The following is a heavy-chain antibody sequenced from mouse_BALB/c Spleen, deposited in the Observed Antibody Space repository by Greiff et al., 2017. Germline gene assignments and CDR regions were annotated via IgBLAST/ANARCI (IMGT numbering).Heavy chain of an antibody. CDR1: GYTFTSYY. Sequence: QVQLKQSGPELVKPGASVRISCKASGYTFTSYYIHWVKQRPGQGLEWIGWIYPGNVNTKYNEKFKGKATLTADKSSSTAYMQLSSLTSEDSAVYFCARWFGGYGGIAYWGQGTLVTVSA. V-gene: IGHV1S56*01. J-gene: IGHJ3*01. CDR2: IYPGNVNT. CDR3: ARWFGGYGGIAY. D-gene: IGHD2-2*01.